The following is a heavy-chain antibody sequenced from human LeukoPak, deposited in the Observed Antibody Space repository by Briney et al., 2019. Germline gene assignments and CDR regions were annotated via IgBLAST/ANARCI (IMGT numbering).Heavy chain of an antibody. CDR2: ISYDGSNK. Sequence: GGSLRLSCAASGFTFSSYAMHWVRQAPGKGLEWVAVISYDGSNKYYADSVKGRFTISRDNSKNTLYLQMNSLRAEDTAVYYCAGQGGGVPAAPLDYWGQGTLVTVSS. V-gene: IGHV3-30-3*01. J-gene: IGHJ4*02. CDR1: GFTFSSYA. CDR3: AGQGGGVPAAPLDY. D-gene: IGHD2-2*01.